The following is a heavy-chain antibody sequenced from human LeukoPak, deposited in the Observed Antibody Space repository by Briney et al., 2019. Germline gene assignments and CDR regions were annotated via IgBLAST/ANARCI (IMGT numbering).Heavy chain of an antibody. J-gene: IGHJ4*02. CDR3: ARGATPPGGYYFDY. CDR1: GGTFSSYA. D-gene: IGHD1-26*01. V-gene: IGHV1-69*05. Sequence: SVKVSCKASGGTFSSYAISWVRQAPGQGLEWMGRIIPIFGTANYAQKFQGRVTITTDESTSTAYMELSSLRSEDTAVYYCARGATPPGGYYFDYWGQGTLVTVSS. CDR2: IIPIFGTA.